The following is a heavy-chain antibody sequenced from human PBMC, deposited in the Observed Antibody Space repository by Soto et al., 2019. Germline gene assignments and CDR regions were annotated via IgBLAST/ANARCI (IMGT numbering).Heavy chain of an antibody. Sequence: SETLSLTCTVSGGSISSYYWSWIRQPPGKGLEWIGYIYYSGSTNYNPSLKSRVTISVDTSKNQFSLKLSSVTAADTAVYYCARLNYGSGSYYNVYHYYYYMDVWGKGTTVTVSS. V-gene: IGHV4-59*01. J-gene: IGHJ6*03. CDR3: ARLNYGSGSYYNVYHYYYYMDV. CDR1: GGSISSYY. CDR2: IYYSGST. D-gene: IGHD3-10*01.